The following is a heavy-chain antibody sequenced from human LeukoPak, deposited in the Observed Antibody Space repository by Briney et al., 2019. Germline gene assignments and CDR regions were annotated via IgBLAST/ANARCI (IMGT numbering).Heavy chain of an antibody. D-gene: IGHD3-16*01. Sequence: GGSLRLSCEVSGFTVRSDFMSWVRQAPGKGLECVSLISSEGFTYYADSVKGRFTISRDNSKNTLYLQMNSLRSEDTALYYCATARGRHWGQGTLVTASS. CDR2: ISSEGFT. V-gene: IGHV3-66*02. CDR1: GFTVRSDF. CDR3: ATARGRH. J-gene: IGHJ4*02.